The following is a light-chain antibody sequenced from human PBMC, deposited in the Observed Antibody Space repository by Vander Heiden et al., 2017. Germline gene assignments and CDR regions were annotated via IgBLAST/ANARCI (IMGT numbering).Light chain of an antibody. CDR2: DAS. V-gene: IGKV1-33*01. CDR3: QQYDNLFSLT. Sequence: DIQMTQSPSSLSASVGDRVTITCQASQDISNYLNWYQQKPGKDPKLLIYDASNWKTGGPPGFGGGGSGKNFIFTISSRRPEDIETYYCQQYDNLFSLTFGGGTKVEIK. J-gene: IGKJ4*01. CDR1: QDISNY.